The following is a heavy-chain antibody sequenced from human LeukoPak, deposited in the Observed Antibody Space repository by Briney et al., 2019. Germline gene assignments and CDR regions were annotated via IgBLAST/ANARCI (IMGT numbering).Heavy chain of an antibody. CDR2: ISSSSSYI. D-gene: IGHD3-10*01. J-gene: IGHJ6*02. CDR1: GFTFSSYS. CDR3: ARDRVWFGEPYPMDV. V-gene: IGHV3-21*01. Sequence: PGGSLRLSCAASGFTFSSYSMNWVRQAPGKGLEWVSSISSSSSYIYYADSVKGRFTISRDNSKNTLYLQMNSLRAEDTAVYYCARDRVWFGEPYPMDVWGQGTTVTVSS.